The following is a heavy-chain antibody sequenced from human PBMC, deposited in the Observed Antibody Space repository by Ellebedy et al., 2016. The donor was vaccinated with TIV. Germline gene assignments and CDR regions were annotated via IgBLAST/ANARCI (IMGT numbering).Heavy chain of an antibody. Sequence: SETLSLTCTVSGASISSHYWSWIRQPPGKGLEWIGYIYYSAITSYNPFLKSRVTISVDTSKNQFSLNLGSVTAAGTAVYYCAREKINYEYGLDVWGQGTTVTVSS. CDR1: GASISSHY. CDR2: IYYSAIT. V-gene: IGHV4-59*11. CDR3: AREKINYEYGLDV. D-gene: IGHD3-16*01. J-gene: IGHJ6*02.